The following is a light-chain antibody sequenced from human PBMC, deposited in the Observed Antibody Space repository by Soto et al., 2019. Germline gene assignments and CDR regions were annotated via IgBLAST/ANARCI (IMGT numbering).Light chain of an antibody. CDR2: DAS. CDR3: QQYYTAPTWT. CDR1: QSIYTF. J-gene: IGKJ1*01. Sequence: EIVLTQSPATLSLSPGERATLSCRASQSIYTFLAWYQHRPGQVPRLLIHDASARATGIPARFSGSGSGTNFTLTISSLQAEDVAVYYCQQYYTAPTWTLGQGTKVDIK. V-gene: IGKV3D-15*01.